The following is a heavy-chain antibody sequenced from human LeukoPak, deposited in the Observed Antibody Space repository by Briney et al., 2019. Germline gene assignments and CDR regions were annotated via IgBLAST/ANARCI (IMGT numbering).Heavy chain of an antibody. Sequence: NPGGSLRLSCVASGFTFSRYSMTWVRQAPGKGLEWVSSINSNGDFIYYSDSVKGRFTISRDNSKNTLYLQMNSLRAEDTAVYYCARVPTELSTRFDYWGQGTLVTVSS. V-gene: IGHV3-21*01. CDR1: GFTFSRYS. CDR2: INSNGDFI. D-gene: IGHD1-7*01. J-gene: IGHJ4*02. CDR3: ARVPTELSTRFDY.